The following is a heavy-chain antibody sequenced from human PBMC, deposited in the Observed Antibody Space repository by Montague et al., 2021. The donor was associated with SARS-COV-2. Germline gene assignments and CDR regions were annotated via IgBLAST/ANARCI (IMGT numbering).Heavy chain of an antibody. CDR3: ARERWAVGVSFDY. CDR1: GDSVSSNSAT. D-gene: IGHD1-26*01. V-gene: IGHV6-1*01. J-gene: IGHJ4*02. Sequence: CAISGDSVSSNSATWHWIRQSPSRGLEWLGRTYYRSRWPNDYAVSVRSRIIFNPDTSTNQFSLQLSSVTPEDTAVYFCARERWAVGVSFDYWGQGTLVTVSS. CDR2: TYYRSRWPN.